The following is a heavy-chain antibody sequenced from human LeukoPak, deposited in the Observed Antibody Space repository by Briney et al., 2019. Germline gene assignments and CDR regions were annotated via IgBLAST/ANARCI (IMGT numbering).Heavy chain of an antibody. J-gene: IGHJ1*01. CDR2: ISGRSSHV. V-gene: IGHV3-21*01. CDR1: GFSFSDYD. CDR3: GRAFPPLRTSSAGDL. D-gene: IGHD3-16*01. Sequence: PGGSLRLTCSASGFSFSDYDMNWVRQAPGKGLEWVSAISGRSSHVYYGESVKGRFTISRDNAKNSLYLQLDSLGVEDTAVYYCGRAFPPLRTSSAGDLWGQGTLVTVSS.